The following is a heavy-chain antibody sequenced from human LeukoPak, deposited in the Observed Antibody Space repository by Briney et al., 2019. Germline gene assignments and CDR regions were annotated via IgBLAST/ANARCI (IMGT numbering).Heavy chain of an antibody. CDR3: AREARSIAAAAYNWFDP. J-gene: IGHJ5*02. Sequence: GASVKVSCKASGYAFTRYGYTWVRQAPGQGLEWMGWISAYNGNTNYAQKLQGRVTMTTDTSTSTAYMELSRLRSDDTAVYYCAREARSIAAAAYNWFDPWGQGTLVTVSS. D-gene: IGHD6-13*01. CDR1: GYAFTRYG. V-gene: IGHV1-18*01. CDR2: ISAYNGNT.